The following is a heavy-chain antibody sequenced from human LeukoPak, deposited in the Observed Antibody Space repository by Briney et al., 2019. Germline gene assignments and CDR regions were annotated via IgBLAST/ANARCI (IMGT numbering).Heavy chain of an antibody. CDR2: ISAYNGNT. CDR1: GYTFTSYD. D-gene: IGHD1-14*01. Sequence: ASVKVSCKASGYTFTSYDISWVRQAPGQGLEWMGWISAYNGNTNYAQKLQGRVTMTTDTSTSTAYMELRSLRSDDTAVYYCARPRSPGYYYYGMDVWGQGTTVTVSS. V-gene: IGHV1-18*01. J-gene: IGHJ6*02. CDR3: ARPRSPGYYYYGMDV.